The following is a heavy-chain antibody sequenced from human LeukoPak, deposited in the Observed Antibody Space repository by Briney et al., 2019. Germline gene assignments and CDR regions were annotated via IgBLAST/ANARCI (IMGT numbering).Heavy chain of an antibody. V-gene: IGHV1-69*13. D-gene: IGHD6-13*01. CDR1: GGTFSSYA. Sequence: SVKVSCKASGGTFSSYAISWVRQAPGQGLEWMGGIIPIFGTANYAQKFQGRVTITADESTSTAYMELSSLRSEDTAVYCCARDFGDRQQLQNLGYWGQGTLVTVSS. J-gene: IGHJ4*02. CDR3: ARDFGDRQQLQNLGY. CDR2: IIPIFGTA.